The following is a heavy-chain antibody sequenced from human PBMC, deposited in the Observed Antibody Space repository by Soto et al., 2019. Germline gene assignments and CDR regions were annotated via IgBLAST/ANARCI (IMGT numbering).Heavy chain of an antibody. V-gene: IGHV1-8*01. Sequence: ASVKVSCKASGYTFTSYDINWVRQATGQGLEWMGWMNPNSGNTGYAQKFQGRVTMTRNTSISTAYMELSSLRSEDTAVYYCARDFSSSWSGQTANWFDPWGQGTLVTVSS. D-gene: IGHD6-13*01. CDR2: MNPNSGNT. CDR1: GYTFTSYD. CDR3: ARDFSSSWSGQTANWFDP. J-gene: IGHJ5*02.